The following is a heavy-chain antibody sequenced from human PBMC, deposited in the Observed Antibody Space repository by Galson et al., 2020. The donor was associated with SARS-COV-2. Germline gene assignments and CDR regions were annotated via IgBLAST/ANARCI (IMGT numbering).Heavy chain of an antibody. J-gene: IGHJ4*02. CDR3: ARIDSSGCRGNY. D-gene: IGHD6-19*01. CDR2: IDWDGDE. Sequence: ESGPTRVTPTQTLTLTCTFSGFSLRSSGMCVNWVRQPPGKALEWLARIDWDGDEYYSTSLKTRLTISKDTSKNQVVLTMTNMDPVDTATYFCARIDSSGCRGNYWGQGTLVTVSS. CDR1: GFSLRSSGMC. V-gene: IGHV2-70*11.